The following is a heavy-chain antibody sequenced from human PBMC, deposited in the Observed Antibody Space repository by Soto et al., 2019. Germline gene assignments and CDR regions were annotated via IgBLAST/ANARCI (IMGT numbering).Heavy chain of an antibody. V-gene: IGHV4-61*01. D-gene: IGHD3-3*01. CDR3: ASAAQPRGDYDFWSGYASTIDY. CDR2: IYYSGST. J-gene: IGHJ4*02. CDR1: GVSVSSGSFY. Sequence: PSETLSLTCTVSGVSVSSGSFYWSWIRQAPGQGLEWIGYIYYSGSTNYNPSLKSRVTISVDTSKTQFSLKLSSVTAADTAVYYCASAAQPRGDYDFWSGYASTIDYWGQGTLVTVSS.